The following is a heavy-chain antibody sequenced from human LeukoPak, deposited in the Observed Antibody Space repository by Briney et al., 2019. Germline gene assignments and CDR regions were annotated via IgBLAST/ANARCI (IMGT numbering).Heavy chain of an antibody. CDR1: GGTFSSYA. CDR2: IIPIFGTA. Sequence: GASVKVSCKASGGTFSSYAISWVRQAPGQGLEWMGGIIPIFGTANYAQKFLGRVTITADESTNTACMELSSLRSEDTAVYYCARVPSPKPYCGGDCYSPPALFDYWGQGTLVTVSS. V-gene: IGHV1-69*13. CDR3: ARVPSPKPYCGGDCYSPPALFDY. J-gene: IGHJ4*02. D-gene: IGHD2-21*02.